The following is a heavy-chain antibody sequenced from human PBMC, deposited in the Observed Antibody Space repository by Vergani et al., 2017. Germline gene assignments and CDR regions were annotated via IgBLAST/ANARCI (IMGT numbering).Heavy chain of an antibody. J-gene: IGHJ5*02. CDR2: IYTSGGT. Sequence: QVQLQESGPGLVKPSQTLSLTCTVSGGSISSGSYYWSWIRQPAGKGLEWIGRIYTSGGTNYNPSLKSRVTISVDTSKNQFSLKLSSVTAADTAVYYCAVRGAAAEAHWFDPWGQGTLVTVSS. CDR3: AVRGAAAEAHWFDP. CDR1: GGSISSGSYY. D-gene: IGHD6-13*01. V-gene: IGHV4-61*02.